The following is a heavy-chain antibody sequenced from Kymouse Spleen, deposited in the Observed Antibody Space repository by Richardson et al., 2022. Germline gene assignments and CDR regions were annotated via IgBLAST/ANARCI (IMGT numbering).Heavy chain of an antibody. CDR3: TTSSIAAHYYYGMDV. CDR1: GFTFSNAW. V-gene: IGHV3-15*01. Sequence: EVQLVESGGGLVKPGGSLRLSCAASGFTFSNAWMSWVRQAPGKGLEWVGRIKSKTDGGTTDYAAPVKGRFTISRDDSKNTLYLQMNSLKTEDTAVYYCTTSSIAAHYYYGMDVWGQGTTVTVSS. D-gene: IGHD6-6*01. CDR2: IKSKTDGGTT. J-gene: IGHJ6*02.